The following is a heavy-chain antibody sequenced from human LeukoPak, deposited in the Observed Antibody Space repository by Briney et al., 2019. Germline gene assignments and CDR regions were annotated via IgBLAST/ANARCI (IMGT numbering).Heavy chain of an antibody. Sequence: GASVKVSCKASGYTFTSYGISWVRQAPGQGLEWMGWISAYNGNTNYAQKLQGRVTMTTDTSTSTAYMELRSLRSDDTAVYYCAKGGAAARNYYYMDVWGKGTTVTISS. V-gene: IGHV1-18*01. CDR2: ISAYNGNT. CDR3: AKGGAAARNYYYMDV. D-gene: IGHD1-26*01. CDR1: GYTFTSYG. J-gene: IGHJ6*03.